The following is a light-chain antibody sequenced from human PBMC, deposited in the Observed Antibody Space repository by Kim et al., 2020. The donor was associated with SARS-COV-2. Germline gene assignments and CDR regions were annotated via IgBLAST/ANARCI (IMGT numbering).Light chain of an antibody. J-gene: IGLJ3*02. CDR2: VKN. CDR1: SLRTYY. Sequence: SSELTQDPAVSVALGQTVRITCQGDSLRTYYASWYQQKPGQAPVLVIYVKNNRPSGIPDRFSGSSSGNIASLTITGAQAEDEADYYRNSRDSSGNWVFGGGTQLTVL. V-gene: IGLV3-19*01. CDR3: NSRDSSGNWV.